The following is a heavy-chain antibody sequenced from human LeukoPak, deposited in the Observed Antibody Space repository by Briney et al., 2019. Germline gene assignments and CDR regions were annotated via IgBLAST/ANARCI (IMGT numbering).Heavy chain of an antibody. Sequence: GGSLRLSCAASGFTFSSYGMHWVRQAPGKGLEWVAVISYDGSNKYYADSVKGRFTISRDNSKNTLYLQMNSLRAEDTAVYYCARLDSGYYDSGGYYSDAFDIWGQGTMVTVSS. CDR1: GFTFSSYG. CDR2: ISYDGSNK. V-gene: IGHV3-30*03. D-gene: IGHD3-22*01. CDR3: ARLDSGYYDSGGYYSDAFDI. J-gene: IGHJ3*02.